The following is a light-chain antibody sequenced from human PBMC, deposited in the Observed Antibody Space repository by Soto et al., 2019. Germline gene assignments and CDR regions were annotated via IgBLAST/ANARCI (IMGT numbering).Light chain of an antibody. CDR3: SSYTSISADV. J-gene: IGLJ1*01. V-gene: IGLV2-14*01. CDR1: SSDVGGYNF. CDR2: DVT. Sequence: QSVLTQPASVSGSPGQSITISCTGTSSDVGGYNFVSWYQQHPDKAPKLMIYDVTNRPSGVSNRFSGSKSGNTASLTISGLQAEDEADYYCSSYTSISADVFGTGTKETVL.